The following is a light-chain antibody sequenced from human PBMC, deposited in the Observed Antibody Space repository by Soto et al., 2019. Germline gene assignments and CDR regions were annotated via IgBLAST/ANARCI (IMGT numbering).Light chain of an antibody. CDR1: QSVRSSY. V-gene: IGKV3-20*01. J-gene: IGKJ5*01. CDR2: GAS. Sequence: SGLKRSAGTVSLDQVERATLSCRASQSVRSSYLAWYQQKPGQAPRLLLYGASSRATGIPERLRGSGSGTDFTLTISGVEAEVFAVYCCQRYGSPPITFGQGTRLEIK. CDR3: QRYGSPPIT.